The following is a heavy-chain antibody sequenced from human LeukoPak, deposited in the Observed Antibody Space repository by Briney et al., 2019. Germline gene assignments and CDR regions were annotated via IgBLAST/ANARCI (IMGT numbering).Heavy chain of an antibody. V-gene: IGHV3-23*01. CDR2: ISGSGGST. Sequence: PGGSLRLSCAASRFTFSNYAMSWVHQAPGMGLEWVSTISGSGGSTYYADSVKGRFTISRDNSKNTLHLQMNSLRAEDTALYYCAKDYSSGYDEYYFDYWGQGTLVTVSS. J-gene: IGHJ4*02. CDR3: AKDYSSGYDEYYFDY. CDR1: RFTFSNYA. D-gene: IGHD5-12*01.